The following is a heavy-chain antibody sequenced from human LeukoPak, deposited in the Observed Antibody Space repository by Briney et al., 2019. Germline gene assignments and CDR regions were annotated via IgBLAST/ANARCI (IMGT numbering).Heavy chain of an antibody. CDR1: GYTFAIYG. D-gene: IGHD2-21*02. V-gene: IGHV1-18*01. CDR3: ARDYCTRGGDCYKEDLFDP. J-gene: IGHJ5*02. Sequence: ASVKVSCKASGYTFAIYGISWVRQAPGQGLEWMAWISPYDGDTNYAQNFEGRVTMTTETSTSTAYMELRSLRSDDTAIYYCARDYCTRGGDCYKEDLFDPWGQGILVAASS. CDR2: ISPYDGDT.